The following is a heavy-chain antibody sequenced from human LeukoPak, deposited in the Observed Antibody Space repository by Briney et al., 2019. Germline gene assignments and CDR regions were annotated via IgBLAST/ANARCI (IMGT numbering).Heavy chain of an antibody. V-gene: IGHV3-30*04. CDR1: GFTFSSYA. CDR2: ISYDGSNK. CDR3: AKDTDYYAGLDA. J-gene: IGHJ6*02. Sequence: GGSLRLSCAASGFTFSSYAMHWVRQAPGKGLEWVAVISYDGSNKYYADSVKGRFTISGDNAKNALYLQMNSLRTEDTALYYCAKDTDYYAGLDAWGQGTTVTVSS. D-gene: IGHD3-9*01.